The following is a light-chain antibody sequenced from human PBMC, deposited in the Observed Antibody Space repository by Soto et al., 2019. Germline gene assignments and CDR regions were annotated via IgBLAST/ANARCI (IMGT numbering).Light chain of an antibody. V-gene: IGKV3-11*01. CDR1: QSVSSY. CDR2: DAS. Sequence: EIVLTQSPATLSLSPGERATLSCRASQSVSSYLACYQHKPGQAHRLLIYDASIRATGIPARFSGSVPGTDFTLTISSREPEDFAFYYCQQRSNWPFTFGQGTRLDIK. CDR3: QQRSNWPFT. J-gene: IGKJ5*01.